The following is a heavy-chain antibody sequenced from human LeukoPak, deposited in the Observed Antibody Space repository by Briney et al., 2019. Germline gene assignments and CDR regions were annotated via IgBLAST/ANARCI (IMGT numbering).Heavy chain of an antibody. CDR1: GYTFTGYY. J-gene: IGHJ6*02. D-gene: IGHD6-13*01. CDR3: ARVRIGQQLDKYYYYAMDV. V-gene: IGHV1-2*02. CDR2: INPNSGGT. Sequence: ASVKVSCKASGYTFTGYYMHWVRQAPGQGLEWMGWINPNSGGTNYAQKFQGRVTMTRDTSITTAYMDLSSLRSDDTAVYYCARVRIGQQLDKYYYYAMDVWGQGTTVTVSS.